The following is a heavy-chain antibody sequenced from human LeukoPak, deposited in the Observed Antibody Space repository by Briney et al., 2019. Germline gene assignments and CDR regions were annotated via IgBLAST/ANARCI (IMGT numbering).Heavy chain of an antibody. CDR1: GYTFTSYG. Sequence: GASVKVSCKASGYTFTSYGISWVRQAPGQGLEWMGWISAYNGNTNYAQKLQGRVTMTTDTSTSTAYMELRSLRSDDTAVYYCARVLDYYDSSGYYFSPLDYWGQGSLSPSPQ. D-gene: IGHD3-22*01. V-gene: IGHV1-18*01. J-gene: IGHJ4*02. CDR3: ARVLDYYDSSGYYFSPLDY. CDR2: ISAYNGNT.